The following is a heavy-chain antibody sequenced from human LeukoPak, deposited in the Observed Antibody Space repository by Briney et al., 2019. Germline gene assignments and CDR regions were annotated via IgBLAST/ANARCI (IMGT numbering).Heavy chain of an antibody. CDR2: INSDGSNT. CDR1: GFTFSSYW. CDR3: TRGSGRYMDV. V-gene: IGHV3-74*01. D-gene: IGHD1-14*01. J-gene: IGHJ6*03. Sequence: PGGSLRLSCAASGFTFSSYWMHWVRQAPGKGLMWVSRINSDGSNTSHADSVKGRFTISRDNAKNTLYLQMNSLRAEDTAVYHCTRGSGRYMDVWGKGTTVTVSS.